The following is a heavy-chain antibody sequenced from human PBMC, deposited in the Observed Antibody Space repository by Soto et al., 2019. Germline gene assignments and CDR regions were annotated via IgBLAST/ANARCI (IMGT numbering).Heavy chain of an antibody. CDR2: ISGSAGST. J-gene: IGHJ4*02. CDR3: ATGTLGYCSSTSCLDY. CDR1: GFTFSSYA. V-gene: IGHV3-23*01. Sequence: EVQLLESGGGLVQPGGSLRLSCAASGFTFSSYAMSWVRQAPGKGLEWVSAISGSAGSTYYADSVKGRFTISRDNSKNTLYLQMNSLRAEDTAVYYCATGTLGYCSSTSCLDYWGQGTLVTVSS. D-gene: IGHD2-2*01.